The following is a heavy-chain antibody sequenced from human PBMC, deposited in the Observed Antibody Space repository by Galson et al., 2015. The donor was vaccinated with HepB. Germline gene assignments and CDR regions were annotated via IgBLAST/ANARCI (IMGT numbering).Heavy chain of an antibody. J-gene: IGHJ4*02. D-gene: IGHD4-17*01. V-gene: IGHV3-7*03. CDR1: GFTFSNYW. Sequence: LRLSCAASGFTFSNYWMSWVRQAPGKGLEWVANIKQDGGEKYYVDSVKGRFTISRDNAKNSLYLQMNSLRAEDTAMYYCASHDYGDYASFDYWGQGTLVTVSS. CDR3: ASHDYGDYASFDY. CDR2: IKQDGGEK.